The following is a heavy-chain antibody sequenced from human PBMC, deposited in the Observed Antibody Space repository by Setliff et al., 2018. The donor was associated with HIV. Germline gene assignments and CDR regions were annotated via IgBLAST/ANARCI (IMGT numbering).Heavy chain of an antibody. D-gene: IGHD2-15*01. J-gene: IGHJ2*01. CDR1: GYSFTSYW. CDR2: IYPGDSET. CDR3: VRCGRLSLDGSSRWYFDL. V-gene: IGHV5-51*01. Sequence: GESLTISCKGSGYSFTSYWIGWVRQMPGKGLEWMGIIYPGDSETRYSPSFQGQVTISADKSISTAYLQWSSLKASDTAMYYCVRCGRLSLDGSSRWYFDLWGRGTLVTVSS.